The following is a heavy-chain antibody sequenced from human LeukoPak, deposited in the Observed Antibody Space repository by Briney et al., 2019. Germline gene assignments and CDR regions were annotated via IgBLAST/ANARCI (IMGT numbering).Heavy chain of an antibody. Sequence: SETLSLTCAVYGGSFSGYYWSWIRQPSGKGLEWIGEINHSGSTNYNPSLKSRVTISVDTSKNQFSLKLSFVTAADTAVYYCARGVGYSSGWYRLGYWGQGTLVTVSS. CDR1: GGSFSGYY. D-gene: IGHD6-19*01. CDR3: ARGVGYSSGWYRLGY. V-gene: IGHV4-34*01. CDR2: INHSGST. J-gene: IGHJ4*02.